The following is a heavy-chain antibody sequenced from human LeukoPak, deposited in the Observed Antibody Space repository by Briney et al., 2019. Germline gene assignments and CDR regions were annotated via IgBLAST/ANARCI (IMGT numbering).Heavy chain of an antibody. CDR3: ARSLRVRGVPDYMDV. CDR2: IYKNAIT. J-gene: IGHJ6*03. CDR1: GFTLSSNY. V-gene: IGHV3-53*01. D-gene: IGHD3-10*01. Sequence: GGSLRLSCAASGFTLSSNYMTWVRQAPGKGLEWVSVIYKNAITYYPDTVKGRFTISRDNSKNTLYLQMNSLRADDTAVYHCARSLRVRGVPDYMDVWGKGTTVTISS.